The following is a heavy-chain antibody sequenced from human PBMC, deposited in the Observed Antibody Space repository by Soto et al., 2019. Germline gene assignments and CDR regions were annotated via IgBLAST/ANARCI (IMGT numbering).Heavy chain of an antibody. V-gene: IGHV4-4*07. Sequence: QVQLQESGPGLVKPSETLSLTCTVSGGSISSYYWSWVRQPAGKGLEWIGRIYTSGSTNYNPSLNSRVTMSVDTSKNQFSRKLSSVTAADTAVYYCARDSSGYYFNAFDIWGQGTMVTVSS. CDR1: GGSISSYY. CDR3: ARDSSGYYFNAFDI. D-gene: IGHD3-22*01. CDR2: IYTSGST. J-gene: IGHJ3*02.